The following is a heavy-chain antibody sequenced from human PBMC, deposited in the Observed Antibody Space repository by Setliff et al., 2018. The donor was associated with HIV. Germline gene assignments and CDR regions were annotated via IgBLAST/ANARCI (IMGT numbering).Heavy chain of an antibody. CDR1: GFTFSSYS. CDR2: ISSSSSYI. Sequence: SLRLSCAASGFTFSSYSMNWVRQAPGKGLEWVSSISSSSSYIYYADSVKGRFTISRDNSKNTLYLQMNSLRAEDTAVYYCAREGVTNLDYWGQGTLVTVSS. V-gene: IGHV3-21*01. J-gene: IGHJ4*02. CDR3: AREGVTNLDY. D-gene: IGHD4-4*01.